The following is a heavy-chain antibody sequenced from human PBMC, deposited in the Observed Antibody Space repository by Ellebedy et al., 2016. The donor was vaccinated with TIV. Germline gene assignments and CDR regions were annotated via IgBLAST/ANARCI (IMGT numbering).Heavy chain of an antibody. Sequence: SETLSLXCTVSGDSISSYYWNWIRQAPGKGLEWIGSFYYTGSTKYNPSLKSRVTISVDSSKNQFALKLSYVTAADTAVYYCARAPDAGIAAAALDYWGQGTLVTVSS. J-gene: IGHJ4*02. CDR3: ARAPDAGIAAAALDY. CDR2: FYYTGST. V-gene: IGHV4-59*01. CDR1: GDSISSYY. D-gene: IGHD6-13*01.